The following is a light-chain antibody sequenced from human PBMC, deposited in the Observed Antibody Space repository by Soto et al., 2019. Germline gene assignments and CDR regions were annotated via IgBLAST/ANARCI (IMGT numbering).Light chain of an antibody. CDR1: QSVSGSY. V-gene: IGKV3-20*01. Sequence: EIVLTQSPGTLSLSPGERATLSCRARQSVSGSYLAWYQQKPGQSPRLLIYDASSRATGIPYRFSGSGSGTDFTLTISRLEPEDFAVYYCQQYDTRPWTFGQGTKVESK. J-gene: IGKJ1*01. CDR2: DAS. CDR3: QQYDTRPWT.